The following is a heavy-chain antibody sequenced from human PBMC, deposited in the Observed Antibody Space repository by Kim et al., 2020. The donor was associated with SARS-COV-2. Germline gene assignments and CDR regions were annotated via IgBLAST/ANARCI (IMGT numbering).Heavy chain of an antibody. D-gene: IGHD4-17*01. Sequence: ADSVKGRFIISRDNSENTMYLQMHSLRAEDTGVYYCAKGMTNGAYSVHFDYWGQGTLVTVSS. J-gene: IGHJ4*02. V-gene: IGHV3-23*01. CDR3: AKGMTNGAYSVHFDY.